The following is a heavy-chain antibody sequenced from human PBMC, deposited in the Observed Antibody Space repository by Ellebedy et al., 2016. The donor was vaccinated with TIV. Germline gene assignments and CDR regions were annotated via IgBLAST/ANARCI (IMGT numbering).Heavy chain of an antibody. CDR2: IYYSGST. Sequence: SETLSLTXTVSGGSISSYYWSWIRQPPGKGLEWIGYIYYSGSTNYNPSLKSRVTISVDTSKNQFSLKLSSATAADTAVYYCARVQNYYYGMDVWGQGTTVTVSS. CDR3: ARVQNYYYGMDV. CDR1: GGSISSYY. J-gene: IGHJ6*02. V-gene: IGHV4-59*01.